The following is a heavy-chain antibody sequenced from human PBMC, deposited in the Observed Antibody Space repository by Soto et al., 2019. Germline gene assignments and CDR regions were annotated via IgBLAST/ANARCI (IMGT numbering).Heavy chain of an antibody. CDR1: GYTFTSYY. V-gene: IGHV1-46*01. J-gene: IGHJ5*02. D-gene: IGHD4-17*01. CDR3: ALRPPSLLWFAP. CDR2: INPSGGST. Sequence: ASVKVSCKASGYTFTSYYMHWVRQAPGQGLEWMGIINPSGGSTSYAQKFQGRVTMTRDTSTSTVYMELSSLRSEDTAVYYCALRPPSLLWFAPWGQGTLVTVSS.